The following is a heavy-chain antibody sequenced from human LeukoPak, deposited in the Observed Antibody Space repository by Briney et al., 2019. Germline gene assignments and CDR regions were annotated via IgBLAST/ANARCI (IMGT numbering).Heavy chain of an antibody. CDR3: EREIGITMIVVVNTGGDYFDY. CDR2: IIPILGIA. Sequence: ASVKVSCKASGGSFSSYAISWVRQAPGQGLEWMGRIIPILGIANYAQKFQGRVTITADKSTSTAYMELSSLRSEDTAVYYCEREIGITMIVVVNTGGDYFDYWGQGTLVTVSS. V-gene: IGHV1-69*04. D-gene: IGHD3-22*01. CDR1: GGSFSSYA. J-gene: IGHJ4*02.